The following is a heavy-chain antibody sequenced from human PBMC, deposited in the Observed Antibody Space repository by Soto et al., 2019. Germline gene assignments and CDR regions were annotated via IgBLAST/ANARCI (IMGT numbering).Heavy chain of an antibody. J-gene: IGHJ4*02. V-gene: IGHV3-23*01. CDR2: ISGSDGKT. CDR1: GFSFGSYA. CDR3: ARWSYLDY. D-gene: IGHD3-3*01. Sequence: GSLRLSCAASGFSFGSYALSWVRQAPGKGPEWVSTISGSDGKTFYADSVKGRFSISRDTSQSTLYLQMNSLRADDTAIYYCARWSYLDYWGQGTRVTVS.